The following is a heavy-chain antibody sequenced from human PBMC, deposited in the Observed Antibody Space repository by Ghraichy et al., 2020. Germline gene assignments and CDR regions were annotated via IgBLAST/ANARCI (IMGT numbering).Heavy chain of an antibody. Sequence: GGSLRLSCAASGFTFSDSYMGWIRQAPGQGLEWVSTINTGGSYTDYTDSVKGRFTISRDDADNSLYLQMNSLRAEDTAVYYCARDLKYSGSHGRGAFDLWGQGTMVTVSS. CDR1: GFTFSDSY. D-gene: IGHD1-26*01. CDR3: ARDLKYSGSHGRGAFDL. J-gene: IGHJ3*01. V-gene: IGHV3-11*06. CDR2: INTGGSYT.